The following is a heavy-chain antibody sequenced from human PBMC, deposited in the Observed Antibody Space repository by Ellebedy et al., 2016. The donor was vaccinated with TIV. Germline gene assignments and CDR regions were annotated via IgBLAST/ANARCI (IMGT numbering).Heavy chain of an antibody. CDR3: ARDGSYGDYLSPRHALDI. J-gene: IGHJ3*02. D-gene: IGHD4-17*01. V-gene: IGHV3-7*01. CDR2: INQDGSDK. Sequence: GESLKISCVVSGLSFSSYWMSWVRQAPGKGLEWVANINQDGSDKYYVDSVKGRFTISRDNAKNSLYLQLNSLRDEDTAVYYCARDGSYGDYLSPRHALDIWGQGTMVTVSS. CDR1: GLSFSSYW.